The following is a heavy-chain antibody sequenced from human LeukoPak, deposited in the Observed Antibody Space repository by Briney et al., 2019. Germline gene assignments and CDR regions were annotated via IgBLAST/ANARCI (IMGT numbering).Heavy chain of an antibody. CDR1: GFTFSSYS. CDR3: ARGGWFGEFPYYMDV. CDR2: ISSSSSYI. J-gene: IGHJ6*03. Sequence: PGGSLRLSCAASGFTFSSYSMNWVRQAPGKGLEWVSSISSSSSYIYYADSVKGRFTISRDNAKNSLYLQMNSLRAEDTAVYYCARGGWFGEFPYYMDVWGKGTTVTISS. V-gene: IGHV3-21*01. D-gene: IGHD3-10*01.